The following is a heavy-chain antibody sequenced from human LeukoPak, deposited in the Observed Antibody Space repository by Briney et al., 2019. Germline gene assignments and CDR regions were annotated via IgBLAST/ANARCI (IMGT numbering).Heavy chain of an antibody. CDR1: GFTFSSYG. CDR2: IWYDGSNK. CDR3: ARVVKSDFWSGYFDY. Sequence: GRSLRLSCAASGFTFSSYGMHWVRQAPGKGLEWVAVIWYDGSNKYHADSVKGRFTISRDNSKNTLYLQMNSLRAEDTAVYYCARVVKSDFWSGYFDYWGQGTLVTVSS. D-gene: IGHD3-3*01. J-gene: IGHJ4*02. V-gene: IGHV3-33*01.